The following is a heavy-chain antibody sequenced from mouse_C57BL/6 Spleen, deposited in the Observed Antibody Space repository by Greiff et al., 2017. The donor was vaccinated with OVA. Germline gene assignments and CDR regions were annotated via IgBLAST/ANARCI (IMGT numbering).Heavy chain of an antibody. V-gene: IGHV1-76*01. J-gene: IGHJ4*01. CDR1: GYTFTDYY. Sequence: QVQLQQSGAELVRPGASVKLSCKASGYTFTDYYINWVKQRPGQGLEWIARIYPGSGNTYYNEKFKGKATLTAEKSSSTAYMQLSSLTSEDSAVYFCAREVLYGSSWAMDYWGQGTSVTVSS. CDR2: IYPGSGNT. D-gene: IGHD1-1*01. CDR3: AREVLYGSSWAMDY.